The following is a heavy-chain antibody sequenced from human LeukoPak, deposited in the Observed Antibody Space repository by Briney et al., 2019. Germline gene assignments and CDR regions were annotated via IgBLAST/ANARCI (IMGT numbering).Heavy chain of an antibody. Sequence: PGGSQRLSCVASGFTFSSYWMTWVRQAPEKGLEWVASIKQDGSEPYYVASVKGRFTISRDNATNSLYLQVNSLRAEDTAVYYCARGGSSGYYWGSFDIWGHGTMVTVSS. CDR2: IKQDGSEP. V-gene: IGHV3-7*03. CDR3: ARGGSSGYYWGSFDI. CDR1: GFTFSSYW. D-gene: IGHD3-22*01. J-gene: IGHJ3*02.